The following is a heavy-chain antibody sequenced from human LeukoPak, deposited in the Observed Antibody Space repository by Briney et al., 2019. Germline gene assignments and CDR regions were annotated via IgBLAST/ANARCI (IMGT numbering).Heavy chain of an antibody. J-gene: IGHJ4*02. D-gene: IGHD3-22*01. Sequence: PSETLSLTCTVSGGSINNYYWSWIRQPPGKGLEWIGYIYYSGSTNYNPSLKSRVTISVETSKNHFSLMLSSLTAAATAVYYCARHRGSGYPYFDYWGQGTLVTVSS. V-gene: IGHV4-59*01. CDR3: ARHRGSGYPYFDY. CDR1: GGSINNYY. CDR2: IYYSGST.